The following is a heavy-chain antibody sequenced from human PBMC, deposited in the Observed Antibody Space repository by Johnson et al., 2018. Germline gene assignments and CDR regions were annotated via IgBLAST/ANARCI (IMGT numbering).Heavy chain of an antibody. CDR3: AELSSSTFDI. D-gene: IGHD6-6*01. J-gene: IGHJ3*02. CDR1: GFTFSSYW. CDR2: INSDGSTT. Sequence: VQLVQSGGGLVQPGGSLRLSCAASGFTFSSYWMHWVRQAPGKGLVWVSRINSDGSTTNYADSVEGRFTITRDNAKNTLYLQMNSLGAEDTAVYYCAELSSSTFDIWGQGTVVTVSS. V-gene: IGHV3-74*02.